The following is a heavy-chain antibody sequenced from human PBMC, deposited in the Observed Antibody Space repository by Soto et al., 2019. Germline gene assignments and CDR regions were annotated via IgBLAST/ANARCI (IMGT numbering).Heavy chain of an antibody. CDR1: GGTFSSYA. J-gene: IGHJ5*02. D-gene: IGHD3-22*01. CDR2: IIPIFGTA. V-gene: IGHV1-69*12. Sequence: QVQLVQSGAEVKKPGSSVKVSCKASGGTFSSYAISWVRQAPGQGLEWLGEIIPIFGTANYAQEFQGRVTITADESTSTAYLELSSLRSEDTAGYYCARDRDPSSGYYPYWFDPWGQGTRVTVSS. CDR3: ARDRDPSSGYYPYWFDP.